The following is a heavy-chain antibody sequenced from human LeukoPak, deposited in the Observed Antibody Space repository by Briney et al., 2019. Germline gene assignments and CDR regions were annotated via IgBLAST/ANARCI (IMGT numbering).Heavy chain of an antibody. CDR3: AKAFGTNGYFQLPIDF. Sequence: GGSLRLSCATSGFTFSSNAMTWVRQAPGKGLECVSAITAPGDATYYADSVKGRFSISRDNSKNTLYLQLNSLRAEDTAVYYCAKAFGTNGYFQLPIDFWGQGTLVTVSS. D-gene: IGHD2-8*01. J-gene: IGHJ4*02. V-gene: IGHV3-23*01. CDR1: GFTFSSNA. CDR2: ITAPGDAT.